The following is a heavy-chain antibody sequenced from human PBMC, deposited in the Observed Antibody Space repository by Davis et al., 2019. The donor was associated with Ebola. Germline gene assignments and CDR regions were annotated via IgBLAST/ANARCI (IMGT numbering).Heavy chain of an antibody. J-gene: IGHJ4*02. CDR3: ARDVAGVAVIATGVEY. Sequence: GESLKTSCAASGFTFNTYWMRWVRQAPGKGLEWVANIKEDGSEKYYVDSVKGRFTISRDNAKNSLYLQMNSLRAEDTAVYYCARDVAGVAVIATGVEYWGQGTLVTVSS. D-gene: IGHD2-21*01. CDR1: GFTFNTYW. CDR2: IKEDGSEK. V-gene: IGHV3-7*01.